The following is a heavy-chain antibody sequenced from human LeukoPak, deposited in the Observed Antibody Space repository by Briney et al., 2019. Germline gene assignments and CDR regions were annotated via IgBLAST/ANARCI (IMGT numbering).Heavy chain of an antibody. V-gene: IGHV4-59*01. J-gene: IGHJ4*02. D-gene: IGHD3-10*01. Sequence: NAAEPLSLTCTVSGGSTSSNYWSWIRQPPGKGLEWIGYIYYSGSSNYNPSLESRVTLSVDTSKNQFSLKLSSVTAADTAVYYCAREFYGSGNSGPSHSEYWGQGTRVTGFS. CDR1: GGSTSSNY. CDR2: IYYSGSS. CDR3: AREFYGSGNSGPSHSEY.